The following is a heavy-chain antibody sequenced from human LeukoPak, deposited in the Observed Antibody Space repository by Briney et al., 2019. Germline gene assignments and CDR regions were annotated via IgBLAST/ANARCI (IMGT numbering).Heavy chain of an antibody. CDR1: GYTFTGYY. J-gene: IGHJ4*02. CDR2: INPNSGGT. Sequence: ASVKVSCKASGYTFTGYYMHWVRQAPGQGLEWMGWINPNSGGTNYAQKFQGWVTMTRDTSISTAYMELSRLRSDDTAVYYCAADSSHSSGYYYSDSWGQGTLVTVSS. V-gene: IGHV1-2*04. D-gene: IGHD3-22*01. CDR3: AADSSHSSGYYYSDS.